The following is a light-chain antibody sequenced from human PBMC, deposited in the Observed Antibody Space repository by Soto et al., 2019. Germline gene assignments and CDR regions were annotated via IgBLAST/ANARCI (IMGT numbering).Light chain of an antibody. CDR2: EVT. CDR1: NSDVGGYNY. CDR3: SSYTSSSTLV. J-gene: IGLJ3*02. V-gene: IGLV2-14*01. Sequence: QSALTQPASVSGSPGQSITISCTGTNSDVGGYNYVSWYQQHPGKAPKLIIYEVTNRPSGISERFSGSKSGNTASLTISGLQAEDEADYYCSSYTSSSTLVFGGGTQLTVL.